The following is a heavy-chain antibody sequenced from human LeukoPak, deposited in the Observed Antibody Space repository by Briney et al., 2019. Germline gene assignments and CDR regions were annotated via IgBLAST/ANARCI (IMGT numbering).Heavy chain of an antibody. CDR1: GFAFGDYA. CDR3: ARESGYDSCYFDY. D-gene: IGHD5-12*01. CDR2: IKQDGSEK. V-gene: IGHV3-7*01. J-gene: IGHJ4*02. Sequence: GGSLRLSCTASGFAFGDYAMSWVRQAPGKGLEWVANIKQDGSEKYYVDSVKGRFTISRDNAKTSLYLKMNSLRAEDTAVYYCARESGYDSCYFDYWGQGTLVTVSS.